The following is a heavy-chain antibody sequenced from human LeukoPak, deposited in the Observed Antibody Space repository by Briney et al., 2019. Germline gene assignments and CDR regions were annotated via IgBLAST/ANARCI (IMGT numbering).Heavy chain of an antibody. CDR1: GYGFTNYG. CDR2: INTNTGNP. V-gene: IGHV7-4-1*02. Sequence: ASVKVSCKASGYGFTNYGISWVRQAPGQGLEWMGWINTNTGNPTYAQGFTGRFVFSVDTSVSTAYLQISSLKAEDTAVYYCARGRSNYYASGSSNDYWGQGTLVTVSS. J-gene: IGHJ4*02. D-gene: IGHD3-10*01. CDR3: ARGRSNYYASGSSNDY.